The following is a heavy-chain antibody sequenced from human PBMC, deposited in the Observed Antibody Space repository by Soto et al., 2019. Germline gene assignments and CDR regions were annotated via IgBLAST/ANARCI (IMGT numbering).Heavy chain of an antibody. CDR3: TTGFFGELENYFDY. Sequence: VGSLRLSCAASVLTFSNAWMSCVRHSPGKGLEWVGRIKSKTDGGTTDYAAPVKGRFTISRDDSKNKVYVQMNSLKTEDTAVYYCTTGFFGELENYFDYWGQGTLVTVSS. D-gene: IGHD3-10*01. J-gene: IGHJ4*02. V-gene: IGHV3-15*01. CDR1: VLTFSNAW. CDR2: IKSKTDGGTT.